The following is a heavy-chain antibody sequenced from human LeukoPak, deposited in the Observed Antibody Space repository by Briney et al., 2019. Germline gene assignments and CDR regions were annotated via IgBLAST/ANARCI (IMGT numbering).Heavy chain of an antibody. V-gene: IGHV4-34*01. CDR2: INHSGST. CDR1: GGSFSGYY. Sequence: SETLSLTCAVYGGSFSGYYWSWSRHPPGTGPGWNGEINHSGSTNYNPSLKSRVTISVDTSKNQFSLKLSSVTAADTAVYYCASRVSSGYYSRDCRGQRTLVTVYS. CDR3: ASRVSSGYYSRDC. J-gene: IGHJ4*02. D-gene: IGHD3-22*01.